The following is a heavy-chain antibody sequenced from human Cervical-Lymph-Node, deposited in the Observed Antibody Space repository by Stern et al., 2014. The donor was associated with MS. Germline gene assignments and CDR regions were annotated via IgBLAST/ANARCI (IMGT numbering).Heavy chain of an antibody. CDR3: ARDRVSDYYYYGMDV. V-gene: IGHV4-31*03. CDR2: IYYSGST. Sequence: QLQLQESGPGLVKPSQTLSLTCTVSGGSISSGGYYWSWIRQHPGKGLEXIGYIYYSGSTYYNPSLKSRVTISVDTSKNQFSLKLSSVTAADTAVYYCARDRVSDYYYYGMDVWGQGTTVTVSS. D-gene: IGHD6-6*01. CDR1: GGSISSGGYY. J-gene: IGHJ6*02.